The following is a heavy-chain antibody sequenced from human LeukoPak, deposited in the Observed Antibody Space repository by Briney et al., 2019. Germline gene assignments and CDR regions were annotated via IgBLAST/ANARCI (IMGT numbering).Heavy chain of an antibody. V-gene: IGHV4-38-2*02. CDR1: GYSISRGYF. CDR2: IFHSGDA. CDR3: ARQPHCGSARYSAGHNMDV. Sequence: SETLSLTCTVSGYSISRGYFWGWIRQPPGKGLEWIGSIFHSGDAYYNPSLKSRVTISVDTSQNQFFLSLGSMTAADTAVYYCARQPHCGSARYSAGHNMDVWGTGTTVIVSS. D-gene: IGHD2-21*01. J-gene: IGHJ6*03.